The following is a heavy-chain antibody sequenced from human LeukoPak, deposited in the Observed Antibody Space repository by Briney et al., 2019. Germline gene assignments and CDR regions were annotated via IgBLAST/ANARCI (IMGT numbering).Heavy chain of an antibody. D-gene: IGHD3-3*01. CDR2: MPYDGSNK. Sequence: GGSLRLSCAASGFTFSSYAMHWVRQAPGKGLEWVAVMPYDGSNKYYADSVKGRFTISRDNSKNTLYLQMNSLRAEDTAVYYCARDGGYDFWSGYRDYWGQGTLVTVSS. V-gene: IGHV3-30-3*01. CDR1: GFTFSSYA. J-gene: IGHJ4*02. CDR3: ARDGGYDFWSGYRDY.